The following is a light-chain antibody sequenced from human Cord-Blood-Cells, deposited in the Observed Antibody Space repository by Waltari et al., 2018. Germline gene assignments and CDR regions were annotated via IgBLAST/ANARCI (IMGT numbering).Light chain of an antibody. Sequence: QSALTQPASVSWSPGQSITISCTGTSSDVGSYTLVSWYQQHPGKAPNLMIYEGSKRPSGVSNRFSGSKSGNTASLTISGLQAEDEADYYCCSYAGSSTYVFGTGTKVTVL. CDR3: CSYAGSSTYV. CDR2: EGS. J-gene: IGLJ1*01. V-gene: IGLV2-23*01. CDR1: SSDVGSYTL.